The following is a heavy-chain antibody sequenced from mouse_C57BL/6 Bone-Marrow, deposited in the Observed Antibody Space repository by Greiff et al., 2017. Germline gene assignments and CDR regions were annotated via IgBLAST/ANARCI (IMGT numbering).Heavy chain of an antibody. Sequence: EVMLVESGGGLVKPGGSLKLSCAASGFTFSSYDMSWVRQTPEKRLEWVATISDGGSYTYYPDNVTGRFTISRDNAKKNLYLQMSHLKSEDTAMYYWAREGVYCGSSCWFAYWGQGTLVTVSA. D-gene: IGHD1-1*01. J-gene: IGHJ3*01. V-gene: IGHV5-4*01. CDR2: ISDGGSYT. CDR3: AREGVYCGSSCWFAY. CDR1: GFTFSSYD.